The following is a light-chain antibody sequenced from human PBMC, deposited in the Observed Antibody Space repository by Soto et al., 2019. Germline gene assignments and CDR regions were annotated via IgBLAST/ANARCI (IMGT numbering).Light chain of an antibody. CDR1: ERISHS. CDR3: QQYNDWPRT. Sequence: DIVLTQSPATLSLSPGNRVTLSCRANERISHSLAWYQQKPGQAPRILIYDASSRATGIPARFSGSGSGTEFTLTISSLQSEDFALYYCQQYNDWPRTFGQGTKVDIK. CDR2: DAS. J-gene: IGKJ1*01. V-gene: IGKV3-15*01.